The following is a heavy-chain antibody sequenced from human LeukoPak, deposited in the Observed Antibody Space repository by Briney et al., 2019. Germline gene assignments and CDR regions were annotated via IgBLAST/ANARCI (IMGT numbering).Heavy chain of an antibody. CDR1: GGSISSYY. CDR3: ARAAVAGHDY. J-gene: IGHJ4*02. D-gene: IGHD6-19*01. V-gene: IGHV4-59*01. CDR2: IYNSGST. Sequence: SETLSLTCTVSGGSISSYYWSWIRQPPGKGLEWIGYIYNSGSTNYNPSLKSRVTISVDTSKNQLSLKLSSVTAADTAVYYCARAAVAGHDYWGQGTLVTVSS.